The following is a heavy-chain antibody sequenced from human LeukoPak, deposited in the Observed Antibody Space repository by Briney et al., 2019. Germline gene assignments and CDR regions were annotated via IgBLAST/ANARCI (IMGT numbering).Heavy chain of an antibody. CDR2: IYYSGST. D-gene: IGHD6-19*01. V-gene: IGHV4-59*01. Sequence: SETLSLTCTVSGGPISSYYWSWIRQPPGKGLEWIGYIYYSGSTNYNPSLKSRVTISVDTSKNQFSLKLSSVTAADTAVYYCARLSTAVVDSDYWGQGTLVTVSS. CDR1: GGPISSYY. J-gene: IGHJ4*02. CDR3: ARLSTAVVDSDY.